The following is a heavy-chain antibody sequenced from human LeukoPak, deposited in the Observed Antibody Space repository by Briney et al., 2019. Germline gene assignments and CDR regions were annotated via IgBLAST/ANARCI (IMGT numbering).Heavy chain of an antibody. CDR2: ISGSGGST. CDR1: GFTFGSYA. J-gene: IGHJ4*02. D-gene: IGHD4-17*01. V-gene: IGHV3-23*01. CDR3: ATHTPYGDYENFDY. Sequence: GGSLRLSCAASGFTFGSYAMSWVRQAPGKGLEWVSAISGSGGSTYYADSVKGRYTISRDNSKNTLYLQMNSLRAEDTAVYYCATHTPYGDYENFDYWGQGTLVTVSS.